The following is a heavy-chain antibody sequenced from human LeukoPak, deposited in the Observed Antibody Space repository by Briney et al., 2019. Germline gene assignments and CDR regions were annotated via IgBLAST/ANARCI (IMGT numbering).Heavy chain of an antibody. D-gene: IGHD2-15*01. Sequence: PSETLSLTCTVSGGSISSYYWSWIRQPPGKGLEWMWYIYYSGSTNYNPSLKRRVTISVDTSKNQSSLKLSSVTAADTAVYYCARLVVAASYNWFDPWGQGTLVTVSS. V-gene: IGHV4-59*08. CDR1: GGSISSYY. CDR3: ARLVVAASYNWFDP. CDR2: IYYSGST. J-gene: IGHJ5*02.